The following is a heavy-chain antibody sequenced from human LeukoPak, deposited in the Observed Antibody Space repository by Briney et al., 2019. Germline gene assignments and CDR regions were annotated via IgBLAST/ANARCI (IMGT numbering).Heavy chain of an antibody. CDR3: ARHSGSGSYYFDY. CDR1: GFTFSSYW. D-gene: IGHD3-10*01. Sequence: GGSLRLSCAASGFTFSSYWMSWVRQAPGKGLEWVANIKQDGSEKYYVDSVRGRFTISRDNAKNSLYLQMNSLRAEDTAVYYCARHSGSGSYYFDYWGQGTLVTVSS. J-gene: IGHJ4*02. V-gene: IGHV3-7*01. CDR2: IKQDGSEK.